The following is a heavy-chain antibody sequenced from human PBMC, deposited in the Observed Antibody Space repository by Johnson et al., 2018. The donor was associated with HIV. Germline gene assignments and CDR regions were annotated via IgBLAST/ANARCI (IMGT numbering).Heavy chain of an antibody. CDR2: ISNDGTNT. J-gene: IGHJ3*02. CDR3: ARVIPDNSGIRDDAFDI. Sequence: VQLVESGGGLVQPGGSLRLSCAASGFTVTTKYMSWVRQAPGKGLEWVSVISNDGTNTYYADSVKGRFTISRDNAKNSLYLQMNSLRAEDTAVYYCARVIPDNSGIRDDAFDIWGQGTMVTVSS. V-gene: IGHV3-66*01. D-gene: IGHD3-22*01. CDR1: GFTVTTKY.